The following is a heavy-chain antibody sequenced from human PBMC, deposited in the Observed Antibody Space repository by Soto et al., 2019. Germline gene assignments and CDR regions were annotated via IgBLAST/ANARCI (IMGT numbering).Heavy chain of an antibody. J-gene: IGHJ4*02. Sequence: ASVKVSCKASGYTFTSYEINWVRQATGQGLEWMGWMNPNSGDTGYAQKFQGRVTMTRNTSISTADMELSSLRSEDTAVYYCARGELLWFGELLRWGQGTLVTVSS. CDR2: MNPNSGDT. CDR3: ARGELLWFGELLR. CDR1: GYTFTSYE. D-gene: IGHD3-10*01. V-gene: IGHV1-8*01.